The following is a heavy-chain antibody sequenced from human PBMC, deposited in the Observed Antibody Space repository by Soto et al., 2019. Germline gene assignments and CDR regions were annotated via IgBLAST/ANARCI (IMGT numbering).Heavy chain of an antibody. D-gene: IGHD3-10*01. Sequence: SETLSLTCAAYGGSFSGYYWSWIRQHPGKGLEWIGEINHSGSTNYNPSLKSRVTISVDTSKNQFSLKLSSVTAADTAVYYCARARGNYYGSGRQLNYFDYWGQGTLVTV. V-gene: IGHV4-34*01. J-gene: IGHJ4*02. CDR2: INHSGST. CDR1: GGSFSGYY. CDR3: ARARGNYYGSGRQLNYFDY.